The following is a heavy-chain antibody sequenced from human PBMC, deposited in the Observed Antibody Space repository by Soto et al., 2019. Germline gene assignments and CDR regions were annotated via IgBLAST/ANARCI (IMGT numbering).Heavy chain of an antibody. Sequence: GGSLRLSCAVSGFTFSSSAMHWVRQAPGKGPEWVAIISYDGNDKYYADSVEGRFAISRDNSKNSLFLQMSSLRPDDTALYYCAKDNPTIAYWGQGTLVTVSS. CDR3: AKDNPTIAY. V-gene: IGHV3-30*18. CDR1: GFTFSSSA. J-gene: IGHJ4*02. CDR2: ISYDGNDK. D-gene: IGHD1-1*01.